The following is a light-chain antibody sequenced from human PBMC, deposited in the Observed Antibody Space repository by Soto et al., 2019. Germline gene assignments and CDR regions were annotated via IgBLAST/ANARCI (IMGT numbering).Light chain of an antibody. CDR3: QQRSNWPRT. CDR1: QSVSSY. J-gene: IGKJ1*01. Sequence: PGERATLSCRASQSVSSYLAWYQQKPGQAPRLLIYDASSRATGIPARFSGSGSGTDFTLTISSLEPEDFAVYYCQQRSNWPRTFGQGTKAEIK. CDR2: DAS. V-gene: IGKV3-11*01.